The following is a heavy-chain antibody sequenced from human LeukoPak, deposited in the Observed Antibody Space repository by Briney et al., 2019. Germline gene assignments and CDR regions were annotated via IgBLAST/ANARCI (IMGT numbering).Heavy chain of an antibody. D-gene: IGHD3-22*01. CDR2: IYYSGST. Sequence: SETLSLTCTVSGGSISSSSYYWGWIRQPPGKGLEWIGSIYYSGSTYYNPSLKSRVTISVDTSKNRFSLKLSSVTAADTAVYYCAIDLYYYDSSGQGPEYYFDYWGQGTLVTVSS. CDR1: GGSISSSSYY. J-gene: IGHJ4*02. CDR3: AIDLYYYDSSGQGPEYYFDY. V-gene: IGHV4-39*07.